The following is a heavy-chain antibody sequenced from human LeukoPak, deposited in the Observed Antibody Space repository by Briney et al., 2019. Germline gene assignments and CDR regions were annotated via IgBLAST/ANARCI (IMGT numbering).Heavy chain of an antibody. Sequence: PSQTLSLTCNVSGGSISSGSYYWSWIRQPAGKGLEWIGRIYTRGSTNYNPSLKSRVTISVDTSKNQFSLKLTSVTAADTAVYYCAREGLNMVRGVIPKEAWGWFDPWGQGTLVTVSS. CDR3: AREGLNMVRGVIPKEAWGWFDP. CDR1: GGSISSGSYY. CDR2: IYTRGST. D-gene: IGHD3-10*01. J-gene: IGHJ5*02. V-gene: IGHV4-61*02.